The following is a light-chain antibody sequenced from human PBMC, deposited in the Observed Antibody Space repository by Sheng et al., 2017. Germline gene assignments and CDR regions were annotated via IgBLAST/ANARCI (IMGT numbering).Light chain of an antibody. J-gene: IGKJ4*01. CDR2: GTL. V-gene: IGKV3D-15*01. CDR1: QSVSSY. Sequence: EIVMTQSPATLSVSPGERATLSCRASQSVSSYLAWYQQKVGQAPRLLIYGTLNRAIGTPDRFSGSGSGTDFTLTISSLQSEDFAVYYCQQYDKWPLPFGGGTKVEIK. CDR3: QQYDKWPLP.